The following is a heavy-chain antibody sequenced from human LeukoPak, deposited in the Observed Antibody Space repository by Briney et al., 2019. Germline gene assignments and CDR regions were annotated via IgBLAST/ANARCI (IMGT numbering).Heavy chain of an antibody. D-gene: IGHD1-26*01. CDR1: GGTFSSYA. CDR3: ARDRWELLLYFDY. CDR2: ISYDGSNK. V-gene: IGHV3-30-3*01. Sequence: SCKASGGTFSSYAMHWVRQAPGKGLEWVAVISYDGSNKYYADSVKGRFTISRDNSKNTLYLQMNSLRAEDTAVYYCARDRWELLLYFDYWGQGTLVTVSS. J-gene: IGHJ4*02.